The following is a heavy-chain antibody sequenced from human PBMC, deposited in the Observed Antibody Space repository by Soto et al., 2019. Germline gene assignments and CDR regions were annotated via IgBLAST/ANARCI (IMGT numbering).Heavy chain of an antibody. J-gene: IGHJ4*02. D-gene: IGHD3-10*01. V-gene: IGHV3-74*01. CDR1: GFTFSSYW. Sequence: GGSLRLSCAASGFTFSSYWMHWVRQAPGKGLVWVSRINSDGSSTSYADSVKDRFTISRDNAKNTLYLQMNSLRAEDTAAYYCARGSRRMLWFGEPTVDYWGQGTLVTVSS. CDR3: ARGSRRMLWFGEPTVDY. CDR2: INSDGSST.